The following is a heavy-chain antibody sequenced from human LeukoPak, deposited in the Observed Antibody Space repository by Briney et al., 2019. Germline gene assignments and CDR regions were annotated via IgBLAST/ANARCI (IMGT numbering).Heavy chain of an antibody. J-gene: IGHJ6*02. CDR3: AREAYDILTGYPGDYYGMDV. Sequence: PSETLSLTCAVYGGSFRGYYWSWIRQPPGKGLEWIGEINHSGSTNYNPSLKSRVTISVDTSKNQFSLKLSSVTAADTAVYYWAREAYDILTGYPGDYYGMDVWGQGTTVTVSS. CDR1: GGSFRGYY. V-gene: IGHV4-34*01. CDR2: INHSGST. D-gene: IGHD3-9*01.